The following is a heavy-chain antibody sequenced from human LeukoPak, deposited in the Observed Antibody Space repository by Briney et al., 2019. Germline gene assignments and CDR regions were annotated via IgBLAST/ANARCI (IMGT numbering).Heavy chain of an antibody. CDR3: ARRFIVWAAAWNWFDP. CDR2: IYYSGST. J-gene: IGHJ5*02. Sequence: PSETLSLTCTVPGGSISSSSYYWGWIRQPPGKGLEWIGSIYYSGSTNYNPSLKSRVTISVDTSKNQFSLKLSSVTAADTAVYYCARRFIVWAAAWNWFDPWGQGTLVTVSS. D-gene: IGHD6-13*01. CDR1: GGSISSSSYY. V-gene: IGHV4-39*07.